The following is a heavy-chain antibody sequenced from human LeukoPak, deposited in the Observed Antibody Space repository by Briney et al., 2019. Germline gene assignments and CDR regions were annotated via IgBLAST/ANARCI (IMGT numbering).Heavy chain of an antibody. D-gene: IGHD3/OR15-3a*01. CDR2: IKPDGSES. CDR3: VRGWTKFDY. J-gene: IGHJ4*02. CDR1: GFTFSNYW. V-gene: IGHV3-7*03. Sequence: AGGSLRLSCAVSGFTFSNYWMTWVRQAPAKGLEWAADIKPDGSESHYADSVKGRFTISRDNAKNSLYLQMNSLRADDTAVYYCVRGWTKFDYWGQGILVTVSS.